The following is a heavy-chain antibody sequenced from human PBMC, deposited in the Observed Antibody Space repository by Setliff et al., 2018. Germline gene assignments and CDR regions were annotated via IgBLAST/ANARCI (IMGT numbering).Heavy chain of an antibody. CDR1: GGTFSSYA. V-gene: IGHV1-69*13. J-gene: IGHJ6*02. CDR3: ARGKMDVVAAGGKYCAMDV. Sequence: SVKVSCKASGGTFSSYAISWVRQAPGQGLEWMGRIIPIFGTANYAQKFQGRVTITADESTSTVYMELTSLRAEDTAVYYCARGKMDVVAAGGKYCAMDVWGQGTAVTVSS. CDR2: IIPIFGTA. D-gene: IGHD6-13*01.